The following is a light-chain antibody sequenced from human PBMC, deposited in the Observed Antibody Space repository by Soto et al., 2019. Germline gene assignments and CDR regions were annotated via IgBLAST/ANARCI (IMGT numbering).Light chain of an antibody. J-gene: IGKJ1*01. Sequence: EIVLTQSPGTLSLSPGERATLSCRASQSVSSYLAWYQQKPGQAPRLLIYDASNRATGIPDRFSGSGSGTDFILTISSLEPEDFAAYYCQQRSNWPRTFGQGTKVDIK. CDR1: QSVSSY. CDR2: DAS. V-gene: IGKV3-11*01. CDR3: QQRSNWPRT.